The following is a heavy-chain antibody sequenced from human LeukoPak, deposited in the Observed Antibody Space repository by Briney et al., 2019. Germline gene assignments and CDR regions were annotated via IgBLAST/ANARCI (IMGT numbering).Heavy chain of an antibody. V-gene: IGHV3-21*01. J-gene: IGHJ4*02. CDR1: GFSFSTSS. D-gene: IGHD2/OR15-2a*01. Sequence: GGSLRLSCAASGFSFSTSSMNWVRQAPGKGLEWVSSISGSSIYILYADSVKGRFTISRDDARSSLYLQMNSLRAEDTAVYYCAKFETRGNTDFDYWSQGTLVTVSS. CDR3: AKFETRGNTDFDY. CDR2: ISGSSIYI.